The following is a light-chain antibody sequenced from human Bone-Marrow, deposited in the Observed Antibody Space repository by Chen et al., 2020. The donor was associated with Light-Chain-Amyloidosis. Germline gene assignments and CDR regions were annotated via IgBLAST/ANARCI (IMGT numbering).Light chain of an antibody. V-gene: IGKV3-20*01. Sequence: EIVLTQSPGTLSLSPGEGANLSCRASQTISSNYLTGYQQKFGQAPRLLIYGSSSRATGIPDRFNGSGSGTDFTLTINRLEPEDFAMYYCQQYGTSPLTFGGGTKVEIK. CDR1: QTISSNY. CDR2: GSS. J-gene: IGKJ4*01. CDR3: QQYGTSPLT.